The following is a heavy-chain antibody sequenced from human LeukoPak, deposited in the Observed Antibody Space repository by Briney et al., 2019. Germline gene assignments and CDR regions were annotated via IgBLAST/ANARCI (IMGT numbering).Heavy chain of an antibody. J-gene: IGHJ6*03. D-gene: IGHD1-26*01. V-gene: IGHV4-4*09. Sequence: SETLSLTCTVSGGSISNSYWSWIRQPPGKGLEWIGYIYTSGSTNYNPSLKGRVTISVDTSKNQFSLKLSSVTAADTAVYYCARQYSGSYHPAYYYYYMDVWGKGTTVTVSS. CDR3: ARQYSGSYHPAYYYYYMDV. CDR2: IYTSGST. CDR1: GGSISNSY.